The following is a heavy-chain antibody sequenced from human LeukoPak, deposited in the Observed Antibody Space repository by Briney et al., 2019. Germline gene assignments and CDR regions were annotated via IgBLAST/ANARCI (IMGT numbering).Heavy chain of an antibody. CDR1: GFTVSSKY. CDR3: ARLWPMDV. V-gene: IGHV3-66*01. J-gene: IGHJ6*02. D-gene: IGHD6-25*01. CDR2: IYIDGRT. Sequence: GSLRLSCAASGFTVSSKYMTWVRQAPGKGLEWVSAIYIDGRTFYPDSAKGRFTISRDSFKNSLYLQMNSLRVEDTAVYYCARLWPMDVWGQGTTVTVSS.